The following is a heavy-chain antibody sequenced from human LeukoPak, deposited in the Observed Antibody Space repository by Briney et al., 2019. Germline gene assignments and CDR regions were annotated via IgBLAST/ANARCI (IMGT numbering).Heavy chain of an antibody. CDR3: AKDLGHSSGWHAADY. D-gene: IGHD6-19*01. J-gene: IGHJ4*02. Sequence: GGSLRLSCAASGFTFRSYGMHWVRQAPGKGLEWVAVIWYDGSNKYYTDSVKGRFTISRDNSKNTLYLQMNSLRAEDTAVYYCAKDLGHSSGWHAADYGGQGTLVTVSS. CDR2: IWYDGSNK. CDR1: GFTFRSYG. V-gene: IGHV3-33*06.